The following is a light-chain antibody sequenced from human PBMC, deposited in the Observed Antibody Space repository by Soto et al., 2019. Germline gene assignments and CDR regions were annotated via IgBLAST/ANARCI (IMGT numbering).Light chain of an antibody. CDR1: QSLSSN. Sequence: EIVVTQSPATLSVSPGERATLSCRASQSLSSNLAWYQQKPGQAPRLLIYGTSTRATGIPDRFSGSGSGTEFTLTINSLQSEDSAVYYCQQHNQWPITFGQGTRLEI. J-gene: IGKJ5*01. CDR3: QQHNQWPIT. CDR2: GTS. V-gene: IGKV3D-15*01.